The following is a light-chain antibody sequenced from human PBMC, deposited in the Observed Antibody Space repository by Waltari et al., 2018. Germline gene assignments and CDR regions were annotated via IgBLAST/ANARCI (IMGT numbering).Light chain of an antibody. CDR1: NSDVGGYDF. CDR3: SSYTSISTSVV. V-gene: IGLV2-14*03. Sequence: QSALTQPASVSGSPGQSITIPCTGTNSDVGGYDFVSWYQQYPGKAPKLVIYDVYYRPSVVSDLFSASKAGNTASLTISGLQTVDEADYYCSSYTSISTSVVFGGGTKLTVL. J-gene: IGLJ2*01. CDR2: DVY.